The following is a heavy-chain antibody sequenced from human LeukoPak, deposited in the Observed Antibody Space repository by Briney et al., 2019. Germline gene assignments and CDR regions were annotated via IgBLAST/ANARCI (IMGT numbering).Heavy chain of an antibody. J-gene: IGHJ4*02. Sequence: GGSLILSCAASGFTFSTYWMHWVRQAPGKGLVWVSRINSDGSSTTYADSVKGRFTISRDNAKNTLYLQMNSLTAEDTALYYCARSKYSASHVDYWGQGTLVTVSS. V-gene: IGHV3-74*01. CDR2: INSDGSST. CDR1: GFTFSTYW. CDR3: ARSKYSASHVDY. D-gene: IGHD1-26*01.